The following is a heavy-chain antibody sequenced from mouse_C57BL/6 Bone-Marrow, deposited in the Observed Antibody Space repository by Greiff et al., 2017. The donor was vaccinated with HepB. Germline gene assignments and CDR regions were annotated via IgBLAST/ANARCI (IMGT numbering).Heavy chain of an antibody. CDR1: GYTFTDYY. Sequence: EVQLQQSGPELVKPGASVKISCKASGYTFTDYYMNWVKQSHGKSLEWIGDINPNNGGTSYNQKFKGKATLTVDKSSSTAYMERRSLTSEDSAVYYCARGYYGSSPYAMDYWGQGTSVTVSS. CDR3: ARGYYGSSPYAMDY. V-gene: IGHV1-26*01. CDR2: INPNNGGT. D-gene: IGHD1-1*01. J-gene: IGHJ4*01.